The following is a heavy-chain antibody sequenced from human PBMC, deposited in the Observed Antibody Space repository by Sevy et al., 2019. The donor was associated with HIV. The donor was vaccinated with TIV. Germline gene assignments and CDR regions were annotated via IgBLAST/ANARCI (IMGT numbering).Heavy chain of an antibody. D-gene: IGHD3-22*01. Sequence: SETLSLTCTVSGGSIGRYYWSWIRQSPGRGLGWIGYIYYDGSTDYNSSLKSRVTISLDTSKNQFSLSLNSVTAADTAVYYCARDAGNYHDSSNYYYVYAFDIWGQGTLVTVSS. CDR2: IYYDGST. J-gene: IGHJ3*02. CDR1: GGSIGRYY. CDR3: ARDAGNYHDSSNYYYVYAFDI. V-gene: IGHV4-59*01.